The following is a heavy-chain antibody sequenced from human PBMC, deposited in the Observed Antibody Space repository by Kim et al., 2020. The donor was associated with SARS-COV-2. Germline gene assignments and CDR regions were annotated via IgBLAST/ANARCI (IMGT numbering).Heavy chain of an antibody. V-gene: IGHV3-30*14. J-gene: IGHJ4*02. Sequence: GGSLRLSCAASGFTFSSYAMHWVRQAPGKGLEWVAVISYDGSNKYYADSVKGRFTISRDNSKNTLYLQMNSLRAEDTAVYYCARDSGQWLVRAIDYWGQGTLVTVSS. CDR2: ISYDGSNK. CDR1: GFTFSSYA. CDR3: ARDSGQWLVRAIDY. D-gene: IGHD6-19*01.